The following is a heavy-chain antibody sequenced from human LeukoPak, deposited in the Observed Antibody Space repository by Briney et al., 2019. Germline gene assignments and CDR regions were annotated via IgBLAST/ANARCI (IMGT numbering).Heavy chain of an antibody. CDR1: GFTFSSYG. J-gene: IGHJ4*02. CDR2: ISYDGSNK. Sequence: GGSLGLSCAASGFTFSSYGMHWVRQAPGKGLEWVAVISYDGSNKYYADSVKGRFTISRDNSKNTLYLQMNSLRAEDTAVYYCAKDYRRGIAVAGTDYWGQGTLVTVSS. D-gene: IGHD6-19*01. CDR3: AKDYRRGIAVAGTDY. V-gene: IGHV3-30*18.